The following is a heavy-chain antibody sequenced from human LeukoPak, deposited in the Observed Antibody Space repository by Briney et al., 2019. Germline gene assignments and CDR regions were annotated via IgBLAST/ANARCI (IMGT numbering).Heavy chain of an antibody. V-gene: IGHV3-21*01. D-gene: IGHD2-15*01. Sequence: GGSLRLSCAASGFTFSSYSMNWVRQAPGKGLEWVSSISSSSSYIYYADSVKGRFTISRDNAKNSLYLQMNSLRAEDTAVYYCARDFAAYCGGGSCYSVGYFDYWGQGTLVTVSS. J-gene: IGHJ4*02. CDR1: GFTFSSYS. CDR2: ISSSSSYI. CDR3: ARDFAAYCGGGSCYSVGYFDY.